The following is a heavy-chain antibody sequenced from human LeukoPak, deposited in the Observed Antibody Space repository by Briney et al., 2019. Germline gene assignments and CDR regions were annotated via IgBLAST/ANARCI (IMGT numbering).Heavy chain of an antibody. Sequence: GGSLRLSCAASGFTFSSYWMHWVRQAPGKGLVWVSRINTDGSRTSYADSVKGRFTISRDNAKNTLYLQMNSLRAEDTAVYYCARDPGLTTVTLVFDYWGQGTLVTVSS. J-gene: IGHJ4*02. CDR2: INTDGSRT. CDR3: ARDPGLTTVTLVFDY. V-gene: IGHV3-74*01. CDR1: GFTFSSYW. D-gene: IGHD4-11*01.